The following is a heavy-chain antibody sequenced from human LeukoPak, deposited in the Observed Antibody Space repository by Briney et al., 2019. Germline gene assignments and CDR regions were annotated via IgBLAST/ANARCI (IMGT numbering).Heavy chain of an antibody. V-gene: IGHV4-39*01. Sequence: PSETLSLTCTVSGGSISSSSYYWGWIRQPPGKGLEWIGSIYYSGSTYYNPSLKSRVTISVDTSKNQFSLKLSSVTAADTAVYYCGKQGRPAVAGNFDYWGQGTLVTVSS. CDR2: IYYSGST. J-gene: IGHJ4*02. D-gene: IGHD6-19*01. CDR1: GGSISSSSYY. CDR3: GKQGRPAVAGNFDY.